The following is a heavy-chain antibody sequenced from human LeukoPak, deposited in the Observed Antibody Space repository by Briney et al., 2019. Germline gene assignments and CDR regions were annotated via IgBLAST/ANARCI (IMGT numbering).Heavy chain of an antibody. CDR2: ISGSGGST. D-gene: IGHD2-2*01. CDR3: ANSKGIVVVPAALDY. CDR1: GFTFSSYA. J-gene: IGHJ4*02. Sequence: GGSLRLSCAASGFTFSSYAISWVRQAPGKGLEWVSAISGSGGSTYYADSVKGRFTISRDNSKNTLYLQMNSLRAEDTAVYYCANSKGIVVVPAALDYWGQGTLVTVSS. V-gene: IGHV3-23*01.